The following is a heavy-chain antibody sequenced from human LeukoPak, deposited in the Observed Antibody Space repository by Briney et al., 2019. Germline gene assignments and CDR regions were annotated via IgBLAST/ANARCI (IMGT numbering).Heavy chain of an antibody. V-gene: IGHV3-74*03. CDR2: IDNDGHGI. Sequence: GGSLRLSCAASGFTFSGYWMHWVRQGPEKGLELVSRIDNDGHGILYADSVKGRFTTSRDNAKNTLYLQMHSLRFEDTAVYYCATGGGWVPSFGVVTHIDVWGKGTTVTVSS. CDR1: GFTFSGYW. D-gene: IGHD3-3*01. J-gene: IGHJ6*03. CDR3: ATGGGWVPSFGVVTHIDV.